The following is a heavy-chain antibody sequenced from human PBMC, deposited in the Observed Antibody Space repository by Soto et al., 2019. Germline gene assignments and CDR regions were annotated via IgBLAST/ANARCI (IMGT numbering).Heavy chain of an antibody. CDR3: AHSRYNGPKFDP. D-gene: IGHD1-26*01. CDR2: IYWDDDK. J-gene: IGHJ5*02. Sequence: QITLKESGPTLVKPTQTLTLTCTFSGFSLSTIAVGVGWIRQPPGTALEWLAFIYWDDDKSYSTSLKSRLTITKDTSKNQVFLRMTNMDPVATATYYCAHSRYNGPKFDPWGQGTLVTVSS. V-gene: IGHV2-5*02. CDR1: GFSLSTIAVG.